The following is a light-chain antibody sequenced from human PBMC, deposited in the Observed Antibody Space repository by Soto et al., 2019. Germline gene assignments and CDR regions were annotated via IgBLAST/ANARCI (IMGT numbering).Light chain of an antibody. Sequence: ESVFTKSPGTLSLSPGERATLSCRASQSVSGYLDWFHQKPGQAPRLLIYGASSRATGIPDRFSGTGSETDCTLTISRLEPEDFPVYYCQQYDNSPITFGQGTRLEIK. V-gene: IGKV3-20*01. CDR3: QQYDNSPIT. CDR1: QSVSGY. J-gene: IGKJ5*01. CDR2: GAS.